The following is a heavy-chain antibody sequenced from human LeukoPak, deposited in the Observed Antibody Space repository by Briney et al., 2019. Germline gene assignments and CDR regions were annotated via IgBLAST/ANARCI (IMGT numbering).Heavy chain of an antibody. V-gene: IGHV1-46*01. CDR1: GFTFTTYH. D-gene: IGHD4-11*01. J-gene: IGHJ4*02. CDR3: SRESIDYTEQFDY. Sequence: ASVKVSCKASGFTFTTYHMHWVRQAPGQGLEWMGVINPSGGSTTFAQNFQGRVIVSRDTSTSTVYMELISLTAEDTAVYYCSRESIDYTEQFDYWGQGTLVTVSS. CDR2: INPSGGST.